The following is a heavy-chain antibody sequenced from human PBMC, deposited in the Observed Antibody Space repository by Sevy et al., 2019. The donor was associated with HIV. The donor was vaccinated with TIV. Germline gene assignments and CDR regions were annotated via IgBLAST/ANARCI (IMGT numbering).Heavy chain of an antibody. D-gene: IGHD3-10*01. V-gene: IGHV3-48*03. J-gene: IGHJ6*03. CDR1: GFTFSSYE. CDR3: AREGKPVLLWFGAPSHYYYMDV. CDR2: ISSSGSTI. Sequence: GGSLRLSCAASGFTFSSYEMNWVRQAPGKGLEWASYISSSGSTIYYADSVKGRFTISRDNAKNSMYMQMNSLRAEDTAVYYCAREGKPVLLWFGAPSHYYYMDVWGEGTTVTVSS.